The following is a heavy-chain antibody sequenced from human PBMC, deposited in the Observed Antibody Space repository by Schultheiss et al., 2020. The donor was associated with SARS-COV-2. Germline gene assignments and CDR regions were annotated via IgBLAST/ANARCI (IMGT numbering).Heavy chain of an antibody. D-gene: IGHD6-13*01. Sequence: GSLRLSCTVSGGSISSSSYYWGWIRQPPGKGLEWIGSIYYSGSTYYNPSLKSRVTISVDTSKNQFSLKLSSVTAADTAVYYCARDGAAAGTLAYYYYGMDVWGQGTTVTVSS. CDR1: GGSISSSSYY. CDR2: IYYSGST. J-gene: IGHJ6*02. V-gene: IGHV4-39*07. CDR3: ARDGAAAGTLAYYYYGMDV.